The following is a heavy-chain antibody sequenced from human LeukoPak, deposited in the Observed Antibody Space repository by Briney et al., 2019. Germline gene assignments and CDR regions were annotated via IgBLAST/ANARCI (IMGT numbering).Heavy chain of an antibody. Sequence: PGGSLRLSCAASGFTFSSYSMNWVRESSGKELESVSSITSRSSYIYYADSATSGITTSSDNAKTSLLLQMNSLRAEDTAFYYCARDISSSYYYYMDVWGKGTTVTVSS. CDR3: ARDISSSYYYYMDV. CDR2: ITSRSSYI. V-gene: IGHV3-21*01. CDR1: GFTFSSYS. D-gene: IGHD6-6*01. J-gene: IGHJ6*03.